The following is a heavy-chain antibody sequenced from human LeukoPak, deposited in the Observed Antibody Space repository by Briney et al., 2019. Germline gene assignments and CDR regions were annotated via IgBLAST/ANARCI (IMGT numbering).Heavy chain of an antibody. CDR1: GGPFSSYA. J-gene: IGHJ6*03. CDR3: ARVIGVPAAIYPYYYYYYMDV. V-gene: IGHV1-69*13. D-gene: IGHD2-2*01. Sequence: ASVKVSCKASGGPFSSYAISWVRQAPGQGLEWMGGIIPIFGTANYAQKFQGRVTITADESTSTAYMELSSLRSEDTAVYYCARVIGVPAAIYPYYYYYYMDVWGKGTTVTVSS. CDR2: IIPIFGTA.